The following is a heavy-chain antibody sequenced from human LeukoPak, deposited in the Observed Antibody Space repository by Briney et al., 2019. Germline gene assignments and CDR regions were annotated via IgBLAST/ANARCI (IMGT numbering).Heavy chain of an antibody. CDR2: ISGSGVST. CDR3: AKDSFSSR. Sequence: PGGSLRLSCAASGFTFSSDSMTWVRQGPGKGLEWVSTISGSGVSTFYADSVKGRFTISRDNSKNTLYLHMNSLSAEDTAVYYCAKDSFSSRWGQGTLVTVSS. V-gene: IGHV3-23*01. D-gene: IGHD2-2*01. CDR1: GFTFSSDS. J-gene: IGHJ4*02.